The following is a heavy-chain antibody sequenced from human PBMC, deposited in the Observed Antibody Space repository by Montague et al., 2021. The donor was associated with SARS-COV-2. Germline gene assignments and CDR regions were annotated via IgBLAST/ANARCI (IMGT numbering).Heavy chain of an antibody. Sequence: SETLSLTCSVSGGSISSSSYSWGWIRQPAGKGLEWIGSIYYSGGTYSNSSLKSRVTISVDTSKNQFSLKLSSVTAADAAVYYCARHLNYRDYGGDDYWGQGTLVTVSS. D-gene: IGHD4-17*01. CDR3: ARHLNYRDYGGDDY. J-gene: IGHJ4*02. CDR1: GGSISSSSYS. V-gene: IGHV4-39*01. CDR2: IYYSGGT.